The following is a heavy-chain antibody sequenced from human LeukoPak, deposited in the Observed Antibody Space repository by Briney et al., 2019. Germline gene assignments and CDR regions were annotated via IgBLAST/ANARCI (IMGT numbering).Heavy chain of an antibody. Sequence: GRSLRLSCAASGFTFDDYAMHWVRQAPGKGLERVSGISWNSGSIGYADSVKGRFTISRDNAKNSLYLQMNSLRAEDTALYYCAKAGYNCSGGSCYSYWYFDLWGRGTLVTVSS. CDR3: AKAGYNCSGGSCYSYWYFDL. D-gene: IGHD2-15*01. J-gene: IGHJ2*01. CDR2: ISWNSGSI. V-gene: IGHV3-9*01. CDR1: GFTFDDYA.